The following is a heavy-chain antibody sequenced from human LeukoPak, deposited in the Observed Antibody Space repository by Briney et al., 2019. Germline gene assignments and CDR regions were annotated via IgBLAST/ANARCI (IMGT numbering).Heavy chain of an antibody. CDR1: GFTFSSYG. CDR2: ISGSGGST. V-gene: IGHV3-23*01. J-gene: IGHJ4*02. D-gene: IGHD3-22*01. Sequence: PGGSLRLSCAASGFTFSSYGMSWVRQAPGKGLEWVSAISGSGGSTYYADSVKGRFTISRDNSKNTLYLQMNSLRAEDTAVYYCAKNPGRYDSSGYYAWYFDYWGQGTLVTVSS. CDR3: AKNPGRYDSSGYYAWYFDY.